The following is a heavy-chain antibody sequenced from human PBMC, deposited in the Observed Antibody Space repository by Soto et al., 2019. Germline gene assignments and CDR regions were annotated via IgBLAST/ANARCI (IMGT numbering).Heavy chain of an antibody. D-gene: IGHD2-8*01. CDR3: GTSVGSRHIVLMVYARFDY. Sequence: EVQLLESGGGLVQPGGSLRLSCAASGFTFSSYAMSWVRQAPGKGLEWVSAISGSGGSTYYADSVKGRFTISRDNSKNTLYLQMNSLRAEDTAVYYCGTSVGSRHIVLMVYARFDYWGQGTLVTVSS. J-gene: IGHJ4*02. CDR1: GFTFSSYA. CDR2: ISGSGGST. V-gene: IGHV3-23*01.